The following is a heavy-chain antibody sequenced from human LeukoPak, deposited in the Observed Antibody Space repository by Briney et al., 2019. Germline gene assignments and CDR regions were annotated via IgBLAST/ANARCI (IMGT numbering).Heavy chain of an antibody. CDR1: GGSFSGYY. CDR3: ARGFEPPPRRAAGIAAAGTEKGGVSAFDY. J-gene: IGHJ4*02. CDR2: INHSGST. V-gene: IGHV4-34*01. D-gene: IGHD6-13*01. Sequence: PSETLSLTCAVYGGSFSGYYWSWIRQPPGKGLEWIGEINHSGSTNYNPSLKSRVTISVDTSKNQFSLKLSSVTAADPAVYYCARGFEPPPRRAAGIAAAGTEKGGVSAFDYWGQGTLVTVSS.